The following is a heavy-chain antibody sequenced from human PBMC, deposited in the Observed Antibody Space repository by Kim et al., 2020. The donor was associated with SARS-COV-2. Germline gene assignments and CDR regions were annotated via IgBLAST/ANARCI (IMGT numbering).Heavy chain of an antibody. J-gene: IGHJ4*02. V-gene: IGHV3-23*01. CDR2: ISATGGST. Sequence: GGSLRLPCAASGFTFNNYAMSWVRQAPGKGPEWVSSISATGGSTYYPDSVKGRFTISRDNSRNTLFLQMNSLRAEDTAVYYCAKGTLSQWTFDYWGQGTLVTVSS. CDR3: AKGTLSQWTFDY. CDR1: GFTFNNYA. D-gene: IGHD2-8*01.